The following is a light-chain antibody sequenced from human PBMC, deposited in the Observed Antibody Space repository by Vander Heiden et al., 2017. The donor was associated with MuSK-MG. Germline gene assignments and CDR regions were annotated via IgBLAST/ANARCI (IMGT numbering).Light chain of an antibody. V-gene: IGLV1-44*01. CDR2: SSD. CDR1: NSNIRSGT. Sequence: QSVLTQPPSVSGTPGQRVTISCSGGNSNIRSGTVSWYQQVPGTAPRLVIYSSDQRPLGVPDRFSGSKSGTSASLAISVLQSDDEPEYFCAAWDVSLSRPVIGGGTKVTV. CDR3: AAWDVSLSRPV. J-gene: IGLJ3*02.